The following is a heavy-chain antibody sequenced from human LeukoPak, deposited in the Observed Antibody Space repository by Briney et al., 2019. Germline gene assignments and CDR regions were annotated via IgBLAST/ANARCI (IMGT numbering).Heavy chain of an antibody. D-gene: IGHD3-22*01. V-gene: IGHV3-23*01. Sequence: GGSLRLSCAASGFTFSSYAMSWVRQAPGKGLEWVSAISGSGGSTYYADSVKGRFTISRDNSKNTQYLQMNSLRAEDTAVYYCAKERTYYYDSSGYYLGDWGQGTLVTVSS. CDR3: AKERTYYYDSSGYYLGD. CDR1: GFTFSSYA. J-gene: IGHJ4*02. CDR2: ISGSGGST.